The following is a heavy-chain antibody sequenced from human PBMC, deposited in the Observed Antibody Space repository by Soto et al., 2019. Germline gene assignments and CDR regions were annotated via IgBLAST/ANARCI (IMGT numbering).Heavy chain of an antibody. Sequence: SQTLSLTCAISGDSVSSNSAAWNWIRQSPSRGLEWLGRTYYRSKWYNDYAVSVKSRITINPDTSKNQFSLQLNSVTPEDTAVYYCARDLRIAVAGTAWTSGNAFDIWGQGTMVTVSS. CDR2: TYYRSKWYN. V-gene: IGHV6-1*01. J-gene: IGHJ3*02. D-gene: IGHD6-19*01. CDR3: ARDLRIAVAGTAWTSGNAFDI. CDR1: GDSVSSNSAA.